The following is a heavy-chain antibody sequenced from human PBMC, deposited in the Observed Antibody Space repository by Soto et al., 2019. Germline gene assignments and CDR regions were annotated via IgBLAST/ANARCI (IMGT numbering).Heavy chain of an antibody. D-gene: IGHD4-17*01. CDR3: TRVAYGDWRVLDY. V-gene: IGHV3-74*01. J-gene: IGHJ4*02. CDR1: GFTFSSYW. CDR2: INRDGSST. Sequence: EVQLVESGGGLVQPGGSLRLSCAASGFTFSSYWMHWVRQAPGKGLVWVSRINRDGSSTSYADSVKGRFTISRDNAKNTLYLQMNSLRAEDTAVYYCTRVAYGDWRVLDYWGQGTLVTVSS.